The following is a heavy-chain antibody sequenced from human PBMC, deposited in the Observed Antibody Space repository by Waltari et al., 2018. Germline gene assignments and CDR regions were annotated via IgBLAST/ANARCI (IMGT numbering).Heavy chain of an antibody. Sequence: QVQLVQSGAEVKKPGSSVKVSCKASGGTFSSYAISWVRQAPGQGLEWMGAIIPILRTATYAPEFQGRVTITADESTSTAYMELSSLRSEDTAVYYCAFTAMVRYYYYMDVWGKGTTVTVSS. CDR1: GGTFSSYA. J-gene: IGHJ6*03. D-gene: IGHD5-18*01. CDR2: IIPILRTA. CDR3: AFTAMVRYYYYMDV. V-gene: IGHV1-69*01.